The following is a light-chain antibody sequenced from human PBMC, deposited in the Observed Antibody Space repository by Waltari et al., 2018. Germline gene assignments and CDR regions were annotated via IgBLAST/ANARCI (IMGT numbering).Light chain of an antibody. CDR1: QSVRSS. CDR2: GAS. Sequence: EVVVTQSPATLAVSPGERATLSCRASQSVRSSLAWYQQKPGQAPRLLLYGASTRATGIPDRCSGSGSGTEFTLTISSLQSEDFAIYYCQQYNNWPPYTFGQGTKLEIK. CDR3: QQYNNWPPYT. V-gene: IGKV3D-15*01. J-gene: IGKJ2*01.